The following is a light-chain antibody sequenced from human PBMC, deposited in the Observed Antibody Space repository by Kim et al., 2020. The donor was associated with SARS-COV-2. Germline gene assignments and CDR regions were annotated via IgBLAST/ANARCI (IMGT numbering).Light chain of an antibody. Sequence: SVQLTCTLSSGHSSYAIAWHQQQPEKGPRYLMKLNSDGSHSKGDGIPDRFSGSSSGAERYLTISSLQSEEEADYYCQTWGTGIVVFGGGTQLTVL. V-gene: IGLV4-69*01. CDR3: QTWGTGIVV. CDR1: SGHSSYA. CDR2: LNSDGSH. J-gene: IGLJ2*01.